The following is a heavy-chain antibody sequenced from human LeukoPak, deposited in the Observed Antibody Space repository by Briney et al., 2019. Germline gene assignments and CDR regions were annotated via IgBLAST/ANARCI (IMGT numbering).Heavy chain of an antibody. CDR3: AKDPFAGVSIVGAMAFDY. D-gene: IGHD1-26*01. J-gene: IGHJ4*02. CDR2: ISGSGGST. V-gene: IGHV3-23*01. CDR1: GFTSSSYA. Sequence: GGSLRLSCAASGFTSSSYAMSWVRQAPGKGLEWVSAISGSGGSTYYADSVKGRFTISRDNSKNTLYLQMNSLRAEDTAVYYCAKDPFAGVSIVGAMAFDYWGQGTLVTVSS.